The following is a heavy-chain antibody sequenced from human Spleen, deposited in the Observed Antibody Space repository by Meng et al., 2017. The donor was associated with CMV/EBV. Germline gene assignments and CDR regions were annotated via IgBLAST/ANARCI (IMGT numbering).Heavy chain of an antibody. CDR1: GFSFTDYY. D-gene: IGHD4-11*01. V-gene: IGHV3-11*01. Sequence: GGSLRLSCAASGFSFTDYYMSWIRQTPGKGLEWLAYISSSGTTLYNADSVKGRFTISRDNAKNSLFLQMNSLRAEDTALYYCARDMYSNYGVAFDIWGQGTMVTVSS. J-gene: IGHJ3*02. CDR3: ARDMYSNYGVAFDI. CDR2: ISSSGTTL.